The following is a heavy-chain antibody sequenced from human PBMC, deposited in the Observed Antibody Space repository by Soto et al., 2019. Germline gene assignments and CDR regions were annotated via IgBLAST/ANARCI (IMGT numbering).Heavy chain of an antibody. CDR1: GDTYISYT. CDR2: IIPILGIA. J-gene: IGHJ5*02. CDR3: EREEDGGEWSGYYNGFDL. Sequence: SLVKRDCKTSGDTYISYTIGLVPQAHEQRLEWMGRIIPILGIANYAQKFQGRVRITADKATSTAYIQLSRLRSGDTDVYYCEREEDGGEWSGYYNGFDLWGQGALVTVSS. D-gene: IGHD3-3*01. V-gene: IGHV1-69*04.